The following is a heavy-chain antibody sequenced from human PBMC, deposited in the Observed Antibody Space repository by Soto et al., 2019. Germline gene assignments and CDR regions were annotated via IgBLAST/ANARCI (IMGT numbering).Heavy chain of an antibody. CDR2: ISGSGGTT. J-gene: IGHJ4*02. CDR3: AKGSGSSGFFGFDY. CDR1: GFHFSSYA. V-gene: IGHV3-23*01. Sequence: GGSLRLSCAASGFHFSSYAMNWVRQAPGKGLEWVSAISGSGGTTYYADSVKGRFTISRDNSKNTLYLQMNSLRAEDTAVYYCAKGSGSSGFFGFDYWGQGTLVTVSS. D-gene: IGHD5-12*01.